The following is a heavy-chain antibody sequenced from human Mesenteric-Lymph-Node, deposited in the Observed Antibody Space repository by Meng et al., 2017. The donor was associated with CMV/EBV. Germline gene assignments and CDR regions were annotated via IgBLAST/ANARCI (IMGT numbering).Heavy chain of an antibody. CDR1: GFIFSDYW. CDR3: ARDEYTSNWSVDV. Sequence: GESLKISCAASGFIFSDYWMSWVRQAPGKGLEWVANIKEDGSQKKYVDSLKGRFTISRDNAKNSLYLQMNSLSAEDTAVYYCARDEYTSNWSVDVWGQGTTVTVSS. V-gene: IGHV3-7*03. J-gene: IGHJ6*02. D-gene: IGHD6-13*01. CDR2: IKEDGSQK.